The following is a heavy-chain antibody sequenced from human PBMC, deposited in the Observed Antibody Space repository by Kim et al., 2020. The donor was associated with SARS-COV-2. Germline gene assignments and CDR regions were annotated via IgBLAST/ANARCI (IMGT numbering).Heavy chain of an antibody. V-gene: IGHV4-34*01. CDR2: INHSGST. CDR1: GGSFSGYY. CDR3: ARDRRIYGSGSYYYYYYG. J-gene: IGHJ6*01. Sequence: SETLSLTCAVYGGSFSGYYWSWIRQPPGKGLEWIWEINHSGSTNYNPSLKSRVTISVDTPKNQFSLMLSSVPAADTAVYYCARDRRIYGSGSYYYYYYG. D-gene: IGHD3-10*01.